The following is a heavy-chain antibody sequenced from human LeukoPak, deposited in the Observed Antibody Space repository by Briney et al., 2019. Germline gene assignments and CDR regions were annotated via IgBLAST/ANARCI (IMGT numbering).Heavy chain of an antibody. Sequence: PGGSLRLSCEASGFTFSGDVMTWVRQAPREGREWGAIIKQDVVEKHYADTVRSRYSISRDNAQNSLYLQMHSLRAEDTAVYYCARERQWEPMPPDCWGQGTLVTVSS. V-gene: IGHV3-7*01. CDR3: ARERQWEPMPPDC. J-gene: IGHJ4*02. CDR1: GFTFSGDV. D-gene: IGHD1-26*01. CDR2: IKQDVVEK.